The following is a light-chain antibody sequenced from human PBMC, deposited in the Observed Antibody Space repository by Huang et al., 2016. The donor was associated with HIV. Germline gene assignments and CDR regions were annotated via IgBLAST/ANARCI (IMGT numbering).Light chain of an antibody. CDR1: QTVSNY. J-gene: IGKJ3*01. Sequence: EVLLTQSPATLSLSPGERATRSCRASQTVSNYLLWYQQKPGHAPRPLMYDASNRATGIPARFSGSGSGTDFTLAISSLEPEDTAVYYCQQRSNWPPFTFGPGTRVDIK. CDR3: QQRSNWPPFT. CDR2: DAS. V-gene: IGKV3-11*01.